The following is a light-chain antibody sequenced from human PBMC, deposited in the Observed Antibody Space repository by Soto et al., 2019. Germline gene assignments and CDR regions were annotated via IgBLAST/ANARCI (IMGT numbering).Light chain of an antibody. V-gene: IGKV3-15*01. Sequence: EIVMTQSPATLSVSPGERATLSCRASRSVSSNLAWYQQKPGQAPRLLIYGASTRATGIPARFSGSGSGTEFTLTISSLQSEDFAVYYCQQYNNWPPPFGQGTKVEIK. CDR3: QQYNNWPPP. CDR1: RSVSSN. J-gene: IGKJ1*01. CDR2: GAS.